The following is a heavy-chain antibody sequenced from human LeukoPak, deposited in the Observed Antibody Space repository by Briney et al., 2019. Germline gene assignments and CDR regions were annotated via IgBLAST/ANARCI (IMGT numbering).Heavy chain of an antibody. J-gene: IGHJ6*03. CDR2: ISSSSNYI. D-gene: IGHD2-2*01. CDR3: ARRPRSRYCSSTSCPQTNYYYYYYMDV. CDR1: GFTFSSYS. Sequence: PGGSLRLSCAASGFTFSSYSMNWVRQAPGKGLEWVSSISSSSNYIYYADSVKGRFTISRDNAKNSLYLQMNSLRAEDTAVYYCARRPRSRYCSSTSCPQTNYYYYYYMDVWGKGTTVTVSS. V-gene: IGHV3-21*01.